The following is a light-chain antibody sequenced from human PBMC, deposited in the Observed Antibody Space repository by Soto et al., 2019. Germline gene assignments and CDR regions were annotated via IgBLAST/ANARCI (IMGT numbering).Light chain of an antibody. V-gene: IGKV3-20*01. CDR3: QQYGDSTGWT. CDR1: QSVSSN. CDR2: GAS. Sequence: EKALTQSPVTLSLSPGERATLSCRASQSVSSNLAWYQQRPGQAPRLLIYGASNRATGIPDRFSGSGSGTDFTLTISRLEPEDFAVYYCQQYGDSTGWTFGQGTKVEIK. J-gene: IGKJ1*01.